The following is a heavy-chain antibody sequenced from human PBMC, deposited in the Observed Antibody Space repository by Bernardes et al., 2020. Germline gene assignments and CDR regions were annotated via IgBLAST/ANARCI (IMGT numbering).Heavy chain of an antibody. J-gene: IGHJ4*02. CDR3: ARGRTTVTTGYYFDY. CDR2: IYHSGST. V-gene: IGHV4-30-2*01. D-gene: IGHD4-17*01. CDR1: GGSISSGGYS. Sequence: TLSLTCAVSGGSISSGGYSWSWIRQPPGKGLEWIGYIYHSGSTYYNPSLKSRLTISVDTSKNQFSLKLSSVTAADTAVYYCARGRTTVTTGYYFDYWGQGTLVTVSS.